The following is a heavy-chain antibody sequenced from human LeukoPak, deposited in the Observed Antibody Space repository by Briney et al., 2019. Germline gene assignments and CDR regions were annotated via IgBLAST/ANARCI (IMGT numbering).Heavy chain of an antibody. CDR3: SAILYH. J-gene: IGHJ4*02. V-gene: IGHV3-21*01. Sequence: PGGSLRLSCAASGFIFSDYSMNWVRQAPGKGLEWVSSITSSGTYIYYADSVKGRFTISRDNAKNSLYLQMNSLRAEDTAVYYCSAILYHWGQGTLVTVSS. CDR1: GFIFSDYS. D-gene: IGHD2-2*01. CDR2: ITSSGTYI.